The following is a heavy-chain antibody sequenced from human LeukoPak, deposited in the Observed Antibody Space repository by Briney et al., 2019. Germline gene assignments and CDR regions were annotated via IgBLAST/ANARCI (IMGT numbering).Heavy chain of an antibody. CDR3: ARDLSPVVRASPMGY. D-gene: IGHD3-10*01. V-gene: IGHV3-30*03. Sequence: PGTSLRLSCAASGFTFTNYGMHWVRQAPGKGLEWVALITYDGYYKYYSDSVKGRFTISSDTSENTLYLQMNSLRAEDTAVYYCARDLSPVVRASPMGYWGQGTPVTVSS. J-gene: IGHJ4*02. CDR1: GFTFTNYG. CDR2: ITYDGYYK.